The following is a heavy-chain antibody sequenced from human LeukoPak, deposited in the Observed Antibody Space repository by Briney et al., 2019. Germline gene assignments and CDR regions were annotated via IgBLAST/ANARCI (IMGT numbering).Heavy chain of an antibody. CDR1: GVSTSSGDYY. CDR3: ARPYYYDSRIDP. Sequence: SQTLPLTCTVSGVSTSSGDYYWSWIRQPPGKGLEWIGYTYYSGSTYYNPSLKSRVTISVDTSKNQFSLKLSSVTAADTAVYYCARPYYYDSRIDPWGQGTRVTVSS. J-gene: IGHJ5*02. V-gene: IGHV4-30-4*01. CDR2: TYYSGST. D-gene: IGHD3-22*01.